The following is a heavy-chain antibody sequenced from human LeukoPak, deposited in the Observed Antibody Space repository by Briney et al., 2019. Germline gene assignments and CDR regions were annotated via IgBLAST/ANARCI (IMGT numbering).Heavy chain of an antibody. CDR3: ARGRKRYFLVTFDY. CDR1: GGSFSGYY. J-gene: IGHJ4*02. D-gene: IGHD5-18*01. Sequence: SETLSLTCAVYGGSFSGYYWSWIRQPPGKGLEWIGEINHSGSTNYNPSLKSRVTISVDTSKNQFSLKLSSVTAADTAVYYCARGRKRYFLVTFDYWGQGTLVTVSS. CDR2: INHSGST. V-gene: IGHV4-34*01.